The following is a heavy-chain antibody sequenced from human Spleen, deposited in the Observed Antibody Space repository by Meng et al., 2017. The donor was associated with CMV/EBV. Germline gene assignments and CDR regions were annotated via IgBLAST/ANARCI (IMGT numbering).Heavy chain of an antibody. CDR1: GYIFTGQY. CDR3: ARLFGRVPPVATVAFWSGYFDY. D-gene: IGHD3-3*01. CDR2: INPSDAST. Sequence: ASVKVSCKASGYIFTGQYIHWVRQAPGQGLEWMGIINPSDASTTYAQKFQGRVTMTSDTSTSTVYMELNSLRFEDTALYYCARLFGRVPPVATVAFWSGYFDYWGQGTLVTV. V-gene: IGHV1-46*01. J-gene: IGHJ4*02.